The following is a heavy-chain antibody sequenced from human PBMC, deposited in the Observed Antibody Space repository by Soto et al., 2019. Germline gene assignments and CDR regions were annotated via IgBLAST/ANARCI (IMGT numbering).Heavy chain of an antibody. CDR3: ARDSGRMYYDSWSGYDYGMDV. CDR2: INHSGST. V-gene: IGHV4-34*01. D-gene: IGHD3-3*01. J-gene: IGHJ6*02. Sequence: SETLSLTCAVYGGSFSGYYWSWIRQPPGKGLEWIGEINHSGSTNYNPSLKSRVTISVDTSKNQFSLKLSSVTAADTAVYYCARDSGRMYYDSWSGYDYGMDVWGQGTTVTVSS. CDR1: GGSFSGYY.